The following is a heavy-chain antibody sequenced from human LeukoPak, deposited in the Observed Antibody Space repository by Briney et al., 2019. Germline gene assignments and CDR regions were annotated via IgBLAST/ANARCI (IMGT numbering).Heavy chain of an antibody. CDR2: IYYSGST. Sequence: SETLSLTCTVSGGSISSSSYYWGWIRQPPGKGLEWIGSIYYSGSTYYNPSLKSRVTISVDTSKNQFSLKLSSVTAADTAVYYCARTYYYDSSGYYYSWPFDYWGQGTLVTVSS. V-gene: IGHV4-39*07. D-gene: IGHD3-22*01. CDR1: GGSISSSSYY. J-gene: IGHJ4*02. CDR3: ARTYYYDSSGYYYSWPFDY.